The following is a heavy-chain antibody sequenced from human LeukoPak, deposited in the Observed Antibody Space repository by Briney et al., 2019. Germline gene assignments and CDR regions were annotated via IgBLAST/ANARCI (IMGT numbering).Heavy chain of an antibody. D-gene: IGHD2-8*02. Sequence: SQTLSLTCTVSGGSISSYYWNWIRQPPGKGLEWIGYIYNSGSTNYNPSLKSRVTISLDTSKNQFSLKLSSVTAADTAVYYCARPGLSDAFDIWGQGTMVTVSS. CDR2: IYNSGST. J-gene: IGHJ3*02. CDR3: ARPGLSDAFDI. CDR1: GGSISSYY. V-gene: IGHV4-59*01.